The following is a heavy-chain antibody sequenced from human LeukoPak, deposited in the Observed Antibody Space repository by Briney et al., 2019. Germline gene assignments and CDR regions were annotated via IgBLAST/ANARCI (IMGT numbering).Heavy chain of an antibody. CDR2: IDPDSGVT. D-gene: IGHD1-14*01. V-gene: IGHV1-2*06. Sequence: GASVKVSCKASGYTFTDYYIHWVRQAPGQGLEWMGRIDPDSGVTNSAQNFQGRVTMTRDTSITTAYMELSGLRSDDTAVYYCARDQARTTTRYLYMNYWGQGTLVTVSS. CDR1: GYTFTDYY. J-gene: IGHJ4*02. CDR3: ARDQARTTTRYLYMNY.